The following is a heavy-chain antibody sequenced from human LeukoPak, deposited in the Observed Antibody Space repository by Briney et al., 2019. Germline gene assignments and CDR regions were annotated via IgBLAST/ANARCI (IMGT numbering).Heavy chain of an antibody. Sequence: ASVTVSCKVSGNSLSELSIQWVRQAPGKGLECVGGFDPEEAKMVYAQNFQGRVTMTEDTSTQTAYMELSGLTSGDTAVYHCTTRSGDFWSGFVNWGQGTLVTVSS. CDR3: TTRSGDFWSGFVN. CDR1: GNSLSELS. CDR2: FDPEEAKM. D-gene: IGHD3-3*01. V-gene: IGHV1-24*01. J-gene: IGHJ4*02.